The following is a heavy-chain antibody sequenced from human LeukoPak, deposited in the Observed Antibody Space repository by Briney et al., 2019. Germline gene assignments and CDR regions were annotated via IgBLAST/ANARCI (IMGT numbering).Heavy chain of an antibody. CDR2: ISYDGSNK. V-gene: IGHV3-30-3*01. J-gene: IGHJ6*02. CDR3: ARDGRYCSGGSCPRAIYYYYYGMDV. Sequence: GGSLRLSCAASGFNLSSYAMHWVRQAPGKGLEWVAVISYDGSNKYYADSVKGRFTISRDNSKNTLYLQMNSLRAEDTAVYYCARDGRYCSGGSCPRAIYYYYYGMDVWGQGTTVTVSS. D-gene: IGHD2-15*01. CDR1: GFNLSSYA.